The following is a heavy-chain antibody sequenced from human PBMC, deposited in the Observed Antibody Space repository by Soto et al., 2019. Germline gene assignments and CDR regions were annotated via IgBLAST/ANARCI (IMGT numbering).Heavy chain of an antibody. V-gene: IGHV4-61*01. J-gene: IGHJ1*01. CDR1: GGSVNSGRYY. D-gene: IGHD3-22*01. Sequence: QVQLQESGPGLVKPSETLSLTCTVSGGSVNSGRYYWSWIRQSPGKGLEWIGYIYYSGRPHYNPSLKSRVTISVDTSKNQFSLKVNSLTAADTAMYYCARDIGLDYYDMSGYFQYWGQGTLVIVSS. CDR3: ARDIGLDYYDMSGYFQY. CDR2: IYYSGRP.